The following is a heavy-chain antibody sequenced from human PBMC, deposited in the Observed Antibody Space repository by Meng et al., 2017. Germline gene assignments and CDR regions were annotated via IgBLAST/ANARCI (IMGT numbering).Heavy chain of an antibody. D-gene: IGHD3-22*01. CDR3: ARGGRVGYYDSSGYYAVDY. J-gene: IGHJ4*02. V-gene: IGHV3-21*01. CDR2: ISSSSYI. CDR1: GFTFSSYS. Sequence: GESLKISCAASGFTFSSYSMNWVRQAPGKGLEWVSSISSSSYIYYADSVKRRFTISRDNAKNSLYLQMNSLRAEDTAVYYCARGGRVGYYDSSGYYAVDYWGQGTLVTVSS.